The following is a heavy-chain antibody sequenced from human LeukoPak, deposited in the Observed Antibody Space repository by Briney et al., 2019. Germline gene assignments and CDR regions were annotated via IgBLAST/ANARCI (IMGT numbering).Heavy chain of an antibody. J-gene: IGHJ4*02. Sequence: PGGSLRLSCVGSGFTFRSHAMSWVRQAPEKGLEFVSGIYENGGTTYYADSVKGRFTISRDNSKNTLYLQMNSLRAEDTAVYYCAKEINWRYFDYWGQGTLVTVSS. CDR3: AKEINWRYFDY. CDR1: GFTFRSHA. V-gene: IGHV3-23*01. CDR2: IYENGGTT. D-gene: IGHD3-3*01.